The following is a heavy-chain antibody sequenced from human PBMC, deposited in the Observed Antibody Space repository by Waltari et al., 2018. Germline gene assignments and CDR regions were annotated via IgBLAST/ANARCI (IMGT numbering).Heavy chain of an antibody. J-gene: IGHJ5*02. CDR1: GGSISSYY. CDR3: AREGNTIFGVVIPNWFDP. CDR2: IYTSGST. V-gene: IGHV4-4*07. D-gene: IGHD3-3*01. Sequence: QVQLQESGPGLVKPSETLSLTCTVSGGSISSYYWSWIRQPAGKGLEWIGRIYTSGSTNYNPARKSRVTISVDKSKNQFSLKLSSVTAADTAVYYCAREGNTIFGVVIPNWFDPWGQGTLVTVSS.